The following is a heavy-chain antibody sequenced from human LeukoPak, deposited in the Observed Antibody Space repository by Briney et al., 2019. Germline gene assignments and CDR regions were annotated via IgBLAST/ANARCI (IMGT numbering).Heavy chain of an antibody. V-gene: IGHV1-24*01. CDR2: FDPEDGET. D-gene: IGHD2-21*02. CDR1: GYTLTELS. CDR3: ARDRLPIAPHGLPVDY. Sequence: ASVKVSCKVSGYTLTELSMHWVRQAPGKGLEWMGGFDPEDGETIYAQKFQGRVTMTEDTSTDTAYMELRSLRSDDTAVYYCARDRLPIAPHGLPVDYWGQGTLVTVSS. J-gene: IGHJ4*02.